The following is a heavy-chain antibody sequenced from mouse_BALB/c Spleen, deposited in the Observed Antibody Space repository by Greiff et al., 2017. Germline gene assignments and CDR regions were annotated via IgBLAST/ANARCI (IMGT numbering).Heavy chain of an antibody. J-gene: IGHJ2*01. Sequence: TGGGLVQPKGSLKLSCAASGFTFNTNAMNWVRQAPGKGLEWVARIRSKSNNYATYYADSVKDRFTISRDDSQSMLYLQMNNLKTEDTAMYYCVREKVLGYFDYWGQGTTLTVSS. V-gene: IGHV10S3*01. CDR2: IRSKSNNYAT. CDR3: VREKVLGYFDY. D-gene: IGHD2-14*01. CDR1: GFTFNTNA.